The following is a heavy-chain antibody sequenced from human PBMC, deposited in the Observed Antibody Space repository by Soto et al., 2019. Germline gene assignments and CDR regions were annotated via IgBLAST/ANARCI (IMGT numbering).Heavy chain of an antibody. J-gene: IGHJ6*02. V-gene: IGHV1-69*13. Sequence: SVKVSCKASGGTFSSYAISWVRQAPGQGLEWMGGIIPIFGTANYAQKFQGRVTITADESTSTAYMELRSLRSDDAAVYYCARLRGWLEVGGSTVSYYYYGMDVWGQGTTVTSP. D-gene: IGHD4-4*01. CDR3: ARLRGWLEVGGSTVSYYYYGMDV. CDR1: GGTFSSYA. CDR2: IIPIFGTA.